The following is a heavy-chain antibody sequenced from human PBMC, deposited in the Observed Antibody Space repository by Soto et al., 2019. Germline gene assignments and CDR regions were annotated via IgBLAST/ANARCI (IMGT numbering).Heavy chain of an antibody. CDR3: VRGWGGYGGHDLRDYFDY. D-gene: IGHD5-12*01. CDR1: GASISSYY. J-gene: IGHJ4*02. CDR2: IYTHMNT. V-gene: IGHV4-4*07. Sequence: QLQESGPGLVKPSETLSLTCTVSGASISSYYWSWIRQPAGKGLEWIGRIYTHMNTNYDPSLKTRVTMSVDTSKNQFSLRLSSVTAADTALYYCVRGWGGYGGHDLRDYFDYWGQGILVTVSS.